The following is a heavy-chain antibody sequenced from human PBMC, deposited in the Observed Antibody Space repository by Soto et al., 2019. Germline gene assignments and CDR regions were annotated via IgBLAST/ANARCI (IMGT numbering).Heavy chain of an antibody. V-gene: IGHV1-58*02. CDR2: IVVGSGNT. D-gene: IGHD6-6*01. CDR1: GFTFTSSA. CDR3: ARGLDRYSSSSFYYYYYMDV. J-gene: IGHJ6*03. Sequence: SVNVSCKASGFTFTSSAMQWVRQARGQRLEWIGWIVVGSGNTNYAQKFQERVTITRDMSTSTAYMELSSLRSEDTAVYYCARGLDRYSSSSFYYYYYMDVWGKGTTVTVSS.